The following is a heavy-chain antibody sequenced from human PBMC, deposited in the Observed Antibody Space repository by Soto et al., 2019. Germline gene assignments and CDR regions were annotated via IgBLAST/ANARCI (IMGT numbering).Heavy chain of an antibody. CDR1: GGTFDTYA. J-gene: IGHJ6*02. CDR3: ARTGDVVVVVDFYYGRDV. V-gene: IGHV1-69*01. Sequence: QVLLVQSGAEVKMPGPSVKVSCTASGGTFDTYALSWVRQAPGQGLEWQGGIIPIFTKPTYARKLQGRIPITADESSTTINLDLSSLTSDDPAVYYCARTGDVVVVVDFYYGRDVWGQGTTVIVSS. CDR2: IIPIFTKP. D-gene: IGHD2-15*01.